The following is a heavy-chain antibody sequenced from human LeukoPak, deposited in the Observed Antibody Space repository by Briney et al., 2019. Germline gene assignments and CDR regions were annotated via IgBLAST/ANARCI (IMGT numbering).Heavy chain of an antibody. CDR2: IYYTGST. D-gene: IGHD1-14*01. CDR3: ARQSPGPPPDY. J-gene: IGHJ4*02. CDR1: GGSISSCY. Sequence: SETLSLTCTVSGGSISSCYWSWIRQPPGKGLEWIGYIYYTGSTNYNPSLKSRVTMSVDTSKNQFFLKLSSVTAADTAVYHCARQSPGPPPDYWGQGTLVTVSS. V-gene: IGHV4-59*08.